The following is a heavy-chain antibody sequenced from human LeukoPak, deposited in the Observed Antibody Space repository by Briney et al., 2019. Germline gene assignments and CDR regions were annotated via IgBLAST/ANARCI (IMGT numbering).Heavy chain of an antibody. V-gene: IGHV1-8*02. Sequence: RASVKVSCKASGYTFTSYGINWVRQATGQGLEWMGWMNPNSGNTGYAQKFQGRVTMTRNTSISTAYMELSSLRSEDTAVYYCARGKRGSSGLNWFDPWGQGTLVTVSS. CDR1: GYTFTSYG. CDR3: ARGKRGSSGLNWFDP. D-gene: IGHD6-19*01. CDR2: MNPNSGNT. J-gene: IGHJ5*02.